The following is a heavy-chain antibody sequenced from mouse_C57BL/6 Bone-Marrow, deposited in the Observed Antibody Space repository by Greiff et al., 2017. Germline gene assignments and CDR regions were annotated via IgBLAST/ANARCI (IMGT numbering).Heavy chain of an antibody. CDR2: IDPNSGGT. J-gene: IGHJ3*01. CDR3: ARDYGSSYGFAY. V-gene: IGHV1-72*01. D-gene: IGHD1-1*01. CDR1: GYTFTSYW. Sequence: QQSCKASGYTFTSYWMHWVKQRPGRGLEWIGRIDPNSGGTKYNEKFKSKATLTVDKPSSTAYMQLSSLTSEDSAVYYCARDYGSSYGFAYWGQGTLVTVSA.